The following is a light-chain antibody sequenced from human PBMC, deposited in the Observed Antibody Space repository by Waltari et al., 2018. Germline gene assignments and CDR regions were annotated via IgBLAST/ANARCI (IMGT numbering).Light chain of an antibody. CDR3: SSYTSSSVV. V-gene: IGLV2-14*03. CDR1: SSDVGGYNY. CDR2: DVS. J-gene: IGLJ2*01. Sequence: QSALTQPASVSGSPGQSITISCTGTSSDVGGYNYVSWYQQHPGKAPKLMIYDVSNRPPGVSTRFSCAKSVNTASLTISGLQAEDEADYYCSSYTSSSVVFGGGTKLTVL.